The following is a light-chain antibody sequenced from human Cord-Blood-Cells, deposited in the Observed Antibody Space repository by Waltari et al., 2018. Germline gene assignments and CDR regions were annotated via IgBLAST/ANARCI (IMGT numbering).Light chain of an antibody. Sequence: DIQMTQSPSTLSASVGDRVTITCRASQSIGSWLAWYQQKPGKAPKLLIYKASSLERGVPSRFSGSGSGTEFTLTISSLQPDDFATYYCEQYNSYMPTIGGGAKVEIK. CDR1: QSIGSW. CDR3: EQYNSYMPT. CDR2: KAS. V-gene: IGKV1-5*03. J-gene: IGKJ4*01.